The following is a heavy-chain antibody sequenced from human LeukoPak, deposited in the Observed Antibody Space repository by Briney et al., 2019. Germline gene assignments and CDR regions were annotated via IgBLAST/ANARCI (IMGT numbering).Heavy chain of an antibody. CDR3: AKDNKRYSYDY. Sequence: PGGSLRLSCAAFGFTFSSYGMHWVRQGPGKGLEWVAVISDDGTNKYYTDSVKGRFTISRDSSKNTLFLQMNSLRVEDTPVYYCAKDNKRYSYDYWGQGTLVTVSS. CDR1: GFTFSSYG. J-gene: IGHJ4*02. D-gene: IGHD5-18*01. V-gene: IGHV3-30*18. CDR2: ISDDGTNK.